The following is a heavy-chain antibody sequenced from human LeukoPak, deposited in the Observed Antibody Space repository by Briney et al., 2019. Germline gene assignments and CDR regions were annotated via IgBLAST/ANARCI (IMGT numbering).Heavy chain of an antibody. V-gene: IGHV3-33*01. Sequence: GGSLRLSCAASGFTFSSYGMHWVRQAPGKGLEWVAVIWYDGSNKYHADSVKGRFTISRDNSKNTLYLQMNSLRAEDTAVYYCARVGIAAAGHADYWGQGPLVTVSS. D-gene: IGHD6-13*01. CDR2: IWYDGSNK. CDR1: GFTFSSYG. J-gene: IGHJ4*02. CDR3: ARVGIAAAGHADY.